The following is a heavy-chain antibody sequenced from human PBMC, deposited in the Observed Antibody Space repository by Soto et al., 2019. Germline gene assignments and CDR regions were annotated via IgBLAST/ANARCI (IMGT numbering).Heavy chain of an antibody. Sequence: QVQLQQWGAGLLKPSETLSLTCAVYGGSFSGYYWSWIRQPPGKGLEWIGEINHSGSTNYNPSLKSRVTISVDTSKNQFSLKLSSVTAADTAVYYCARKWQWLHYYGMDVWGQGTTVTVSS. J-gene: IGHJ6*02. V-gene: IGHV4-34*01. CDR2: INHSGST. CDR3: ARKWQWLHYYGMDV. D-gene: IGHD6-19*01. CDR1: GGSFSGYY.